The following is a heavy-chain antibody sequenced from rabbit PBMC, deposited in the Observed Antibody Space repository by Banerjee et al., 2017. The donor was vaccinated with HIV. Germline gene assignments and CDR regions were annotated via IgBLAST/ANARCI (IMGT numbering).Heavy chain of an antibody. CDR3: ARDLVGVIGWNFYL. J-gene: IGHJ4*01. CDR1: GFSFSDRDV. V-gene: IGHV1S45*01. D-gene: IGHD2-1*01. CDR2: INASTGKP. Sequence: QEQLVESGGGLVQPEGSLTLTCKDSGFSFSDRDVMCWVRQAPGKGLQWIACINASTGKPVYATWASGRFTISRTSSTTVTLRMTSLTAADRATYFCARDLVGVIGWNFYLWGPGTLVTVS.